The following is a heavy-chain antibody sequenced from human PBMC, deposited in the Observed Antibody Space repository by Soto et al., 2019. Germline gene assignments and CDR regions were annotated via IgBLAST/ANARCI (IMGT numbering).Heavy chain of an antibody. V-gene: IGHV1-18*04. Sequence: ASVKVSCKASGYTFTSYGISWVRQAPGQGLEWMGWISAYNGNTNYAQKLQGRVTMTTDTSTSTAYMELRSLRSDDTAVYYCARFRLFGEFSYYYYGMDVWGQGTTVTVSS. D-gene: IGHD3-10*02. J-gene: IGHJ6*02. CDR3: ARFRLFGEFSYYYYGMDV. CDR1: GYTFTSYG. CDR2: ISAYNGNT.